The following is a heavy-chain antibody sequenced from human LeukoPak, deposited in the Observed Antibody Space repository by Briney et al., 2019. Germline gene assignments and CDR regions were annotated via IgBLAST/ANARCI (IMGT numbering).Heavy chain of an antibody. CDR2: INWNGGST. J-gene: IGHJ4*02. V-gene: IGHV3-20*04. CDR1: GFTFDDYG. Sequence: PGGSLRLSCAASGFTFDDYGMSWVRQAPGKGLEWVSGINWNGGSTGYADSVKGRFTISRDNAKNSLYLQMNSLRAEDTAVYYCARDPYYYDSSGFFDYWGQGTLVTVSS. D-gene: IGHD3-22*01. CDR3: ARDPYYYDSSGFFDY.